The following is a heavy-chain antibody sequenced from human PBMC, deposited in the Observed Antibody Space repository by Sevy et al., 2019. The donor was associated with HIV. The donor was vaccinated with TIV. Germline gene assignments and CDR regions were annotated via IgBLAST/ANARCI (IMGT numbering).Heavy chain of an antibody. V-gene: IGHV5-51*01. CDR2: IYPGDSDT. J-gene: IGHJ4*02. Sequence: GESLKISCKGSGYSFTSYWIGWVRQMPGKGLEWRGIIYPGDSDTRYSPSFPGQVTISADKSITTAYLQWSSLKASDTAMYYCAREDTAMVSGLGYWGQGTLVTVSS. D-gene: IGHD5-18*01. CDR1: GYSFTSYW. CDR3: AREDTAMVSGLGY.